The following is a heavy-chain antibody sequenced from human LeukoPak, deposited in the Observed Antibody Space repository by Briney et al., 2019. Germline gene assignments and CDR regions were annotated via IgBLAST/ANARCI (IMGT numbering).Heavy chain of an antibody. CDR3: ARDPHCSSATCPFDY. V-gene: IGHV4-39*07. CDR1: GGSISSSSYY. CDR2: IYYSGST. J-gene: IGHJ4*02. Sequence: PSETLSLTCTVSGGSISSSSYYWGWLRQPPGKGLEWIGSIYYSGSTYYNPSLKSRVTISVDTSKNQFSLKLSSVTAADTAVYYCARDPHCSSATCPFDYWGQGILVTVSS. D-gene: IGHD2-2*01.